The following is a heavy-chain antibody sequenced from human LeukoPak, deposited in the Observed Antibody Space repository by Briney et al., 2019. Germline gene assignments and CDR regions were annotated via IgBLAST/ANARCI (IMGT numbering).Heavy chain of an antibody. J-gene: IGHJ6*02. CDR2: INHSGST. V-gene: IGHV4-34*01. Sequence: PSETLSLTCAVYGGSFSGYYWSWIRQPPGKGLEWIGEINHSGSTNYNPSLKSRVTISVDTSKNQFSLELSSVTAADTAVYSCARATRPYYYYYYGMDVWGQGTTVTVSS. CDR1: GGSFSGYY. CDR3: ARATRPYYYYYYGMDV.